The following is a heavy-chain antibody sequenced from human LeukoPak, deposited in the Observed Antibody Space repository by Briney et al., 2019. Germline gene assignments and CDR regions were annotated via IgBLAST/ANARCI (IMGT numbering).Heavy chain of an antibody. J-gene: IGHJ6*03. CDR1: GFTFNNYA. Sequence: GGSLRLSCVASGFTFNNYAMHWVRQAPGKGLEWVSTINGNGAATYYADSVKGRFLISRDDSKITVYLRMNKLRVEDSGLSCCANGLAASGNFLLRDYYYFIDVWGKGTTVIVS. CDR2: INGNGAAT. CDR3: ANGLAASGNFLLRDYYYFIDV. D-gene: IGHD1-26*01. V-gene: IGHV3-23*01.